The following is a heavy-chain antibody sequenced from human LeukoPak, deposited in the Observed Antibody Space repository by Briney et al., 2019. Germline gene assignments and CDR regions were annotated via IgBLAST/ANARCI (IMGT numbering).Heavy chain of an antibody. CDR3: AKDHYDYVWGSYRSGVDY. CDR1: GFTFSSYA. J-gene: IGHJ4*02. Sequence: GGSLRLSCAASGFTFSSYAMSWVRQAPGKGLEWVSAISGSGGSTYYADSVKGRFTISRDNSKNTLYLQMNSLRAEDTAVYYCAKDHYDYVWGSYRSGVDYWGQGTLVTVSS. V-gene: IGHV3-23*01. CDR2: ISGSGGST. D-gene: IGHD3-16*02.